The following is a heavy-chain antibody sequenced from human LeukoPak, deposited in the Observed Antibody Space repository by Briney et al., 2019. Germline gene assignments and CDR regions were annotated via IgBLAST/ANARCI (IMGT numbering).Heavy chain of an antibody. CDR2: IIPIFGTA. CDR3: ARVPMVRGVGQYYYYYYMDV. D-gene: IGHD3-10*01. J-gene: IGHJ6*03. V-gene: IGHV1-69*13. CDR1: GGTFSSYA. Sequence: SVEVSCKASGGTFSSYAISWVRQAPGQGLEWMGGIIPIFGTANYAQKFQGRVTITADESTSTAYMELSSLRSEDTAVYYCARVPMVRGVGQYYYYYYMDVWGKGTTVTISS.